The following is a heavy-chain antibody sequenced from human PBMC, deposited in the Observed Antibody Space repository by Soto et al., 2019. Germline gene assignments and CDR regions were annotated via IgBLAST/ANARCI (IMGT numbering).Heavy chain of an antibody. CDR2: IIPILGIA. CDR1: GGTFSSYT. CDR3: ARGLREEQQLIRY. Sequence: QVQLVQSGAEVKKPGSSVKVSCKASGGTFSSYTISWVRQAPGQGLEWMGRIIPILGIANYAQKFQGRVTITADKSTSTADMELSSLRSEDTAVYYCARGLREEQQLIRYWGQGTLVTVSS. V-gene: IGHV1-69*02. J-gene: IGHJ4*02. D-gene: IGHD6-13*01.